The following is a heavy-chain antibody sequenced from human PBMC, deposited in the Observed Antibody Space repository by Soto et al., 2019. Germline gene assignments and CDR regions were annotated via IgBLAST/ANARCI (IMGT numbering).Heavy chain of an antibody. J-gene: IGHJ4*02. CDR3: ATDRAKFGELTY. V-gene: IGHV1-24*01. Sequence: ASVKVSCKVSGYTLTELSMHWVLQAPGKGLEWMGGFDPEDGETIYAQKFQGRVTMTEDTSTDTAYMELSSLRSEDTAVYYCATDRAKFGELTYWGQGTLVTVSS. D-gene: IGHD3-10*02. CDR1: GYTLTELS. CDR2: FDPEDGET.